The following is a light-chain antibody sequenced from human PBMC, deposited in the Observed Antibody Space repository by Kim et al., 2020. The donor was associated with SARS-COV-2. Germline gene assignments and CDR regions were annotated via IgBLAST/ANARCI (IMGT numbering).Light chain of an antibody. CDR3: QSFDTNIPVV. J-gene: IGLJ2*01. V-gene: IGLV6-57*03. Sequence: KTVTSSCTRSSGSIASNYIQWYQQRPDSAPTEVIFEDNQRPPGVPDRFSGSIDRSSNSASLTISGLKTEDEAVYYCQSFDTNIPVVFGGGTKLTVL. CDR2: EDN. CDR1: SGSIASNY.